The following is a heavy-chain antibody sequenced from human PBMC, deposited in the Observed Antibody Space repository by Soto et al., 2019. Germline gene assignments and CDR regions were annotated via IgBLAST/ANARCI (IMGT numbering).Heavy chain of an antibody. CDR2: IKSKTDGGTT. CDR3: TTDPGFGILRYFHGY. D-gene: IGHD3-9*01. J-gene: IGHJ4*02. Sequence: GGSLRLSCAASGFTFSNAWMNWVRQAPGKGLEWVGRIKSKTDGGTTDYAAPVKGRFTISRDDSKNTLYLQMNSLKTEDTAVYYCTTDPGFGILRYFHGYWGQGTLVTVSS. CDR1: GFTFSNAW. V-gene: IGHV3-15*07.